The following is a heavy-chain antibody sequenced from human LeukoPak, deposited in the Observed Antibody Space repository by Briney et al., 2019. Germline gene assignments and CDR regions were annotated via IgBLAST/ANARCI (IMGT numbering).Heavy chain of an antibody. CDR1: GFTFSSYG. Sequence: PGGSLRLSCAASGFTFSSYGMHWVRQAPGKGLEWVAVISYDGSNKYYADSVKGRFTISRDNSKNTLYLQMASLKAEDTAVYYCARKMMSYYDSSGYPMPPDSWGQGTLVTVSS. CDR3: ARKMMSYYDSSGYPMPPDS. CDR2: ISYDGSNK. D-gene: IGHD3-22*01. V-gene: IGHV3-30*03. J-gene: IGHJ4*02.